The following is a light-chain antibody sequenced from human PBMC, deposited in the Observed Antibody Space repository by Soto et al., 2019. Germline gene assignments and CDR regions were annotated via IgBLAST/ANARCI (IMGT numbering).Light chain of an antibody. Sequence: EIVLTQSPGTLSLSPGERATLSCRASQSVYSNYLAWYQQKPGQAPKLLIYGASSRATGIPDRFCGSGSGTDFTLTISRLEPEDFAVYFCQQYGSSLTTFGQGTNLEIK. CDR3: QQYGSSLTT. CDR2: GAS. V-gene: IGKV3-20*01. CDR1: QSVYSNY. J-gene: IGKJ2*01.